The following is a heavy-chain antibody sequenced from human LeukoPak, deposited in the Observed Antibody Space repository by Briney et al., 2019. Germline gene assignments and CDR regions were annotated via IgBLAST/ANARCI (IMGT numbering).Heavy chain of an antibody. D-gene: IGHD3-10*01. J-gene: IGHJ6*03. CDR1: GFTFSSYR. CDR3: AKDRGGSSYCFMDV. V-gene: IGHV3-30*02. Sequence: GGSLRLSCAASGFTFSSYRMHWVRQAPGKGLEWVAFIRYDGSNKYYADSVKGRFNISRDNSKSTLYLQMNSLRTEDTAVYYCAKDRGGSSYCFMDVWGKGTTVTISS. CDR2: IRYDGSNK.